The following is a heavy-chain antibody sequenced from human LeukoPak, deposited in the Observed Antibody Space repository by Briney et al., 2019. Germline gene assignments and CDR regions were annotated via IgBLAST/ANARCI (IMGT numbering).Heavy chain of an antibody. D-gene: IGHD1-1*01. CDR2: TYYRSKWYY. J-gene: IGHJ4*02. Sequence: SQTLSLTCVISGDSVSSNSAAAWNWIRQSPSRGLEWLGRTYYRSKWYYDYAAPVKSRIVIKSDASKNLFSLELNSVTLEDTAVYYCARGTRNTFDFWAQGTLVTVSS. V-gene: IGHV6-1*01. CDR3: ARGTRNTFDF. CDR1: GDSVSSNSAAA.